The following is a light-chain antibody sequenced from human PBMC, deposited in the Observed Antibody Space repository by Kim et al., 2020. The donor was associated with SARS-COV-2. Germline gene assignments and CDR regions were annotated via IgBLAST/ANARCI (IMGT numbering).Light chain of an antibody. CDR3: SSYAGSNNLV. J-gene: IGLJ2*01. Sequence: GQAVTITSTGTSSDVGGYNYVSWYQQHPGKAPKLMIYEVSKRPSGVHDRFSGSKSGNTASLTVSGLQAEDEADYYCSSYAGSNNLVFGGGTQLTVL. CDR1: SSDVGGYNY. CDR2: EVS. V-gene: IGLV2-8*01.